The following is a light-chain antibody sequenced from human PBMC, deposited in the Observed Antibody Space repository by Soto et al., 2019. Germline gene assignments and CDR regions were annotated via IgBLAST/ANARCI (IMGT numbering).Light chain of an antibody. V-gene: IGLV2-14*01. Sequence: QSVLTQPASVSGSPGQSITISCTGTSSDVGGYNYVSWYQRHPGKAPKLLIYEVTNRPSGISDRFSGSKSGNTASLTISGLRTEDEGEYFCSSYTSSNYVFGTGTKLTVL. CDR2: EVT. CDR1: SSDVGGYNY. CDR3: SSYTSSNYV. J-gene: IGLJ1*01.